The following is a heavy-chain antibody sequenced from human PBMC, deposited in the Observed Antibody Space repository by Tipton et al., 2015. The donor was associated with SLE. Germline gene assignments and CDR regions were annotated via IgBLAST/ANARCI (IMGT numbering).Heavy chain of an antibody. J-gene: IGHJ5*02. CDR2: INHSGST. CDR3: AALVKGTSVRFDP. D-gene: IGHD4-11*01. V-gene: IGHV4-34*01. CDR1: GGSFSGYF. Sequence: TLSLTCAVYGGSFSGYFWNWIRQPPGKGLEWIGEINHSGSTNYNPSLKSRVTISVDTSKNQFSLRLSSVTAADTAVYYCAALVKGTSVRFDPWGQGTLVTVSS.